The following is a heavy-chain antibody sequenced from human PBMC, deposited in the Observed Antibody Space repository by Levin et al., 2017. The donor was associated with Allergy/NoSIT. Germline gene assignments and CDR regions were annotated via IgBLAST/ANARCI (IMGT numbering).Heavy chain of an antibody. V-gene: IGHV1-46*01. CDR2: INPSGGST. J-gene: IGHJ4*02. CDR1: GYTFTSYY. D-gene: IGHD3-16*02. CDR3: ARGAMITFGGVIVIPNFDY. Sequence: ASVKVSCKASGYTFTSYYMHWVRQAPGQGLEWMGIINPSGGSTSYAQKFQGRVTMTRDTSTSTVYMELSSLRSEDTAVYYCARGAMITFGGVIVIPNFDYWGQGTLVTVSS.